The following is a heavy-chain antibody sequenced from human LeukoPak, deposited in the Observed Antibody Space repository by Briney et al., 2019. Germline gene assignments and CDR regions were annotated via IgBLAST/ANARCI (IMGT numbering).Heavy chain of an antibody. D-gene: IGHD5-18*01. CDR1: GYSITSYW. J-gene: IGHJ4*02. CDR2: IYPGDSDT. Sequence: AESLKISCTGSGYSITSYWIGWVRQLPGEGLEWMGIIYPGDSDTRYSPSLQGQGTISADKSISTAYLQWSSLKASDTAMYYCASVDTAMGTFDYWGQGTLVTVSS. V-gene: IGHV5-51*01. CDR3: ASVDTAMGTFDY.